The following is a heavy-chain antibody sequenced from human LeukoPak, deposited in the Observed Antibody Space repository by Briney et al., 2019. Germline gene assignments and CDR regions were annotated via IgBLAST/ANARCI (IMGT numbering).Heavy chain of an antibody. CDR3: ARGGPGRYFDSLSLDY. V-gene: IGHV1-18*01. J-gene: IGHJ4*02. CDR2: ISVHNDNT. CDR1: GYAFSTYA. D-gene: IGHD3-9*01. Sequence: ASVKVSCKTSGYAFSTYAINWVRQAPGQGLEWMGWISVHNDNTYYIQKFQGRVTMTTDTSTNTAYMELRSLRSDDTAVYFCARGGPGRYFDSLSLDYWGQGTLVTVSS.